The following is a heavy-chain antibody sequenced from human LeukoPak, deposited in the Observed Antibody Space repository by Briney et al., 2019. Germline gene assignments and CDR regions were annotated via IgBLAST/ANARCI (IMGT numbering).Heavy chain of an antibody. Sequence: SETLSLTCTVSGGSTSSGGYYWSWIRQPPGKGLEWIGYIYHSGSTYYNPSLKSRVTISVDRSKNQFSLKLSSVTAADTAVYYCARDSSPDAFDIWGQGTMVTVSS. V-gene: IGHV4-30-2*01. D-gene: IGHD6-13*01. CDR3: ARDSSPDAFDI. J-gene: IGHJ3*02. CDR2: IYHSGST. CDR1: GGSTSSGGYY.